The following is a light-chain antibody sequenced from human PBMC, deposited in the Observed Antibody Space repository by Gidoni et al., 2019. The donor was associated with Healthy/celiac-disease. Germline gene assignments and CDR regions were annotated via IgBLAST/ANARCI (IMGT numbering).Light chain of an antibody. Sequence: IVMTQSPLSLPVTPGEPASISGRSSKCLLHSNGYNYLDWYLQKPGKSPQLLIYLGSNWASGVPDRFSGSGSGTDFTLKISRVDAEDVVVYYCMQTLHTPLTFGQGTKLEIK. CDR2: LGS. CDR3: MQTLHTPLT. CDR1: KCLLHSNGYNY. J-gene: IGKJ1*01. V-gene: IGKV2-28*01.